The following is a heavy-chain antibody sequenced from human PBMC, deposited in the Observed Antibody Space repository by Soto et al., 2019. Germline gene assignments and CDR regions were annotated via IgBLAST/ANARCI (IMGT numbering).Heavy chain of an antibody. J-gene: IGHJ3*02. Sequence: SETLSLTCTVSGGSISSYYWIWIRQPPGKGLEWIGYIYYSGSTNYNPSLKSRVTISVDTSKNQFSLKLSSVTAADTAVYYCTRPFWEIVRGKNPGFDIWGKGTMVPVSS. CDR3: TRPFWEIVRGKNPGFDI. CDR2: IYYSGST. V-gene: IGHV4-59*08. CDR1: GGSISSYY. D-gene: IGHD3-3*02.